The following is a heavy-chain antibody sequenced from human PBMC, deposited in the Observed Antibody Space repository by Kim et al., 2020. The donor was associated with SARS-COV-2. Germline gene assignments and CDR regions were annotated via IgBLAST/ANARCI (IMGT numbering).Heavy chain of an antibody. CDR1: GGTFSSYA. J-gene: IGHJ3*02. CDR3: ARSTGGGSDAFDI. D-gene: IGHD3-10*01. CDR2: IIPIFGTA. Sequence: SVKVSCKASGGTFSSYAISWVRQAPGQGLEWMGGIIPIFGTANYAQKFQGRVTITADESTSTAYMELSSLRSEDTAVYYCARSTGGGSDAFDIWGQGTMVTVSS. V-gene: IGHV1-69*13.